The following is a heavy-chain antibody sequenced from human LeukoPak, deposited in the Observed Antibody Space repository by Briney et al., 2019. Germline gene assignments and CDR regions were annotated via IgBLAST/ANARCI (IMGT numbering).Heavy chain of an antibody. CDR1: GYSFTIYW. V-gene: IGHV5-51*01. CDR3: ARQGGYCSSTSCLDWFDP. J-gene: IGHJ5*02. D-gene: IGHD2-2*01. CDR2: IYPGDCDT. Sequence: GGSLKLSFKGSGYSFTIYWIGWVRQMPGKGREGMGLIYPGDCDTRYIPSFQGQVTISADESISTAYLQWSSLKASDTAMYYCARQGGYCSSTSCLDWFDPWGQGTLVTVSS.